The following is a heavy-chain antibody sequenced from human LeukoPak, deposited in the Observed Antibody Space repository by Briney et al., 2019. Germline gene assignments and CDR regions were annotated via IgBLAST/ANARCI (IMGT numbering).Heavy chain of an antibody. J-gene: IGHJ4*02. D-gene: IGHD3-22*01. CDR1: GGSISSYY. CDR2: ISYSGST. CDR3: TTYSDITGSFDH. V-gene: IGHV4-59*01. Sequence: PSGTLSLTCTVSGGSISSYYWSWIRQPPGKGLEWIGYISYSGSTNYNPSLRSRVTISVGTSKKQFSLDMTSVTVADTAAYYCTTYSDITGSFDHWGQGTLVTVSS.